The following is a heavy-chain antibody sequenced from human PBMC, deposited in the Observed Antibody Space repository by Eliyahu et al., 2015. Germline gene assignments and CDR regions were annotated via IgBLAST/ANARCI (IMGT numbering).Heavy chain of an antibody. CDR1: GYXFTNNW. J-gene: IGHJ3*02. CDR3: ARLSIRSAWTPNAFDI. V-gene: IGHV5-10-1*03. D-gene: IGHD6-19*01. Sequence: EVQLVQSGAXVKKPGESLXISCKGSGYXFTNNWISWVRQMPGKGLEWMGRIDPSDSYSNYSPSFQGHVTISADKSISTAYLHWSSLKASDTAIYYCARLSIRSAWTPNAFDIWGQGTMVTVSS. CDR2: IDPSDSYS.